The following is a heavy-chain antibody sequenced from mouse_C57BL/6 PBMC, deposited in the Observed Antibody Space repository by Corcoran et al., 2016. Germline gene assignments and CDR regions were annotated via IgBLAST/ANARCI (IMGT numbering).Heavy chain of an antibody. V-gene: IGHV1-26*01. J-gene: IGHJ4*01. CDR3: ASGGVGYGAMDY. CDR2: INPNNGGT. CDR1: GYTFTDYY. D-gene: IGHD3-1*01. Sequence: EVQLQQSGPELVKPGASVKISCKASGYTFTDYYMNWVKQSHGKSLEWIGDINPNNGGTSYNQKFKGKATLTVDKSSSTAYMELRSLTSEDSAVYYYASGGVGYGAMDYWGQGTSVTVSS.